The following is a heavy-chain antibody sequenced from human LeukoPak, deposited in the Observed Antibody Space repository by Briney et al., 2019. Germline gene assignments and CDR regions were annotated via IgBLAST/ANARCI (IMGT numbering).Heavy chain of an antibody. D-gene: IGHD3-10*01. CDR3: ARVVRGVISSGIDY. Sequence: PSETLSLTCTVSGGSISSSSYYWGWIRQPPGKGVEWIGSIYYSGSTYYNPSLKSRVTISVDTSKNQFSLKLSSVTAADTAVYYCARVVRGVISSGIDYWGQGTLVTVSS. CDR2: IYYSGST. J-gene: IGHJ4*02. CDR1: GGSISSSSYY. V-gene: IGHV4-39*07.